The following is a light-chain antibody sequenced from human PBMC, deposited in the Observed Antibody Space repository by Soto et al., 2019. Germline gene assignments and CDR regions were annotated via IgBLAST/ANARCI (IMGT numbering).Light chain of an antibody. J-gene: IGKJ4*01. CDR1: QSVTSNS. CDR2: GAS. Sequence: EIVLTQSPGTLSLSPGERAALSCRASQSVTSNSVAWYQQRPGQAPRLLIYGASSRAAGIPDRFSGSGSGTDFTLTISSLQPDDFATYYCQQCNTYPLTFGGGTKVEIK. CDR3: QQCNTYPLT. V-gene: IGKV3-20*01.